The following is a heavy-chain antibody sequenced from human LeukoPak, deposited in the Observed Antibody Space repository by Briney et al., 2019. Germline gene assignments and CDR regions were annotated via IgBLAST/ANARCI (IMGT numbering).Heavy chain of an antibody. Sequence: SETLSLTCTVSGGSIRSYYWSWIRQPPGKGLEWTGYIYFSGSTSYNPSLKSRVTISVDRSKNQFSLKLSSVAAADTAVYYCARSYDTNFDYWGQGTLVTVSS. J-gene: IGHJ4*02. CDR2: IYFSGST. D-gene: IGHD3-3*01. CDR1: GGSIRSYY. CDR3: ARSYDTNFDY. V-gene: IGHV4-59*01.